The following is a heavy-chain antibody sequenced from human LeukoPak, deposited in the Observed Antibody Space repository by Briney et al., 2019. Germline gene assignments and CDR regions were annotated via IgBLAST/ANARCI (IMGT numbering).Heavy chain of an antibody. CDR3: ATEAPPYYFDY. Sequence: PSETLSLTCTVSGGSISSSSYYWGWIRQPPGKGLEWIGSIYYSGSTYYNPSLKSRVTISVDTSKNQFSLKLSSVTAADTAAYYCATEAPPYYFDYWGQGTLVTVSS. CDR2: IYYSGST. V-gene: IGHV4-39*02. J-gene: IGHJ4*02. CDR1: GGSISSSSYY.